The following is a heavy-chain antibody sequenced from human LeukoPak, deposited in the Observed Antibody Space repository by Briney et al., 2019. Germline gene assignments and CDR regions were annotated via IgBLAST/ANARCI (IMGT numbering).Heavy chain of an antibody. J-gene: IGHJ4*02. V-gene: IGHV3-23*01. CDR1: GFSFGTYA. CDR3: AKRYCSGGYCYWGYAFDY. D-gene: IGHD2-15*01. CDR2: ITNSGDRT. Sequence: GGSLRLSCAASGFSFGTYAMSWVRQAPEKGLEWVSTITNSGDRTYYADSVQGRFTISRDNSKNTLYLQMSGLRAEDTAVYYCAKRYCSGGYCYWGYAFDYWGQGTLVTVSS.